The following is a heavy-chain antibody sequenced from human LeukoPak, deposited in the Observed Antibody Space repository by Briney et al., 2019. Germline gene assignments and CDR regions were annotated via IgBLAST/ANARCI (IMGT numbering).Heavy chain of an antibody. CDR1: GFTFSSYA. V-gene: IGHV3-23*01. CDR3: AKCYYGSGPWSNFDY. CDR2: ISGSGGST. D-gene: IGHD3-10*01. J-gene: IGHJ4*02. Sequence: PGGSLRLSCAASGFTFSSYAMSWVRQAPGKGLEWVSAISGSGGSTYYADSVKGRLTISRDNSKNTLYLQMNSLRAEDTAVYYCAKCYYGSGPWSNFDYWGQGTLVTVSS.